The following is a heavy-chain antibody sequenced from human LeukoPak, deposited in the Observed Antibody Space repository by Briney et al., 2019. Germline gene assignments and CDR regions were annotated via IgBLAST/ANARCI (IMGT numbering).Heavy chain of an antibody. D-gene: IGHD3-10*01. CDR3: VRRFDY. V-gene: IGHV3-48*03. CDR1: GFTFSSHE. Sequence: PGGSLRLSCAASGFTFSSHEMNWVRRAPGKGLEWVSYISSSGSTIYYADSVKGRFTFSRDDAKDSMYLQMNSLRAEDTAVYYCVRRFDYWGQGTLVTVSS. CDR2: ISSSGSTI. J-gene: IGHJ4*02.